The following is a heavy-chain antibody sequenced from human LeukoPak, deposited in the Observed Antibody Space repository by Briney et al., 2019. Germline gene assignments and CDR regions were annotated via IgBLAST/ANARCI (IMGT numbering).Heavy chain of an antibody. Sequence: SETLSLTCAVYGGSFSGYYWSWIRQPPGKGLEWIGEINHSGSTNYNPSLKSRVTISVDTSKNQFSLKLSSVTAADTAVYYCARVWALRFLEWLSPRSWYFDLWGRGTLATVSS. CDR3: ARVWALRFLEWLSPRSWYFDL. J-gene: IGHJ2*01. V-gene: IGHV4-34*01. CDR2: INHSGST. D-gene: IGHD3-3*01. CDR1: GGSFSGYY.